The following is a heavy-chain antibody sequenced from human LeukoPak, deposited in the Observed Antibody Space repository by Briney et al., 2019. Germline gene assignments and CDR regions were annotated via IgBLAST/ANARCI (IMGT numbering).Heavy chain of an antibody. V-gene: IGHV1-69*05. Sequence: SVKVSCKASGGTFSSYAISWVRQAPGQGLEWMGGIIPIFGTANYAQKFRGRVTITTDESTSTAYMELSSLRSEDTAVYYCARDNYSNSAYYFDYWGQGTLVTVSS. CDR2: IIPIFGTA. J-gene: IGHJ4*02. CDR3: ARDNYSNSAYYFDY. CDR1: GGTFSSYA. D-gene: IGHD4-11*01.